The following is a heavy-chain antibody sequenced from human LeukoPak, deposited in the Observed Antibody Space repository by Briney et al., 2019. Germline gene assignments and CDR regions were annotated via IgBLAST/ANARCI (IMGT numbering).Heavy chain of an antibody. CDR3: AKDMLNYYDSSGYYNPLDY. Sequence: PGGSLRLSCAASGFTFDDYAMHWVRQAPGKGLEWVSLISGDGGSTYYADSVKGRFTISRDNSKNSLYLQMNSLRTEDTALYYCAKDMLNYYDSSGYYNPLDYWGQGTLVTVSS. J-gene: IGHJ4*02. V-gene: IGHV3-43*02. CDR2: ISGDGGST. D-gene: IGHD3-22*01. CDR1: GFTFDDYA.